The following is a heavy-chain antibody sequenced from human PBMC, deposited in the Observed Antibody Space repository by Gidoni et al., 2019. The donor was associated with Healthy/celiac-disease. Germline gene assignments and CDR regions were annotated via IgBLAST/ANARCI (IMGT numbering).Heavy chain of an antibody. V-gene: IGHV3-21*01. Sequence: EVQLVESGGGLVKPGGSLRLSWAASGLTFSSYSMNWVRQAPGKGLGCVSSISSSSSYIYYADSVKGRFTISRDNAKNSLYLQMNSLRAEDTAVYYCAREDGGGNAAFDYWGQGTLVTVSS. D-gene: IGHD3-10*01. J-gene: IGHJ4*02. CDR3: AREDGGGNAAFDY. CDR2: ISSSSSYI. CDR1: GLTFSSYS.